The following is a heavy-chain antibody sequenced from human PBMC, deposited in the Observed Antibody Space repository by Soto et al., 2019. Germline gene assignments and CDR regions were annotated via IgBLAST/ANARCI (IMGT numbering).Heavy chain of an antibody. J-gene: IGHJ6*03. Sequence: GGSLRLSCTASGFTFGDYAMSWFRQAPGKGLEWVGFIRSKAYGGTTEYAASVKGRFTISRDDSKSIAYLQMNSLKTEDTAVYYCTRDREIQLWTPPSYYYYYYMDVWGKGTTVTVSS. D-gene: IGHD5-18*01. CDR1: GFTFGDYA. V-gene: IGHV3-49*03. CDR3: TRDREIQLWTPPSYYYYYYMDV. CDR2: IRSKAYGGTT.